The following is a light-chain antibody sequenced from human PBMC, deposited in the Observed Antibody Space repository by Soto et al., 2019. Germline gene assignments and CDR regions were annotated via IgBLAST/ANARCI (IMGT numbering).Light chain of an antibody. J-gene: IGKJ1*01. CDR3: QQYNNWPPGT. CDR2: GAS. CDR1: QSVSSN. V-gene: IGKV3-15*01. Sequence: EIVMTQSPATLSVSQGERATLSCRASQSVSSNLAWYKQKPGQAPRLLIYGASTSATGIPARFSGSGSGTEFTLTISSLQSEDFSVYYCQQYNNWPPGTFGQGTKVEIK.